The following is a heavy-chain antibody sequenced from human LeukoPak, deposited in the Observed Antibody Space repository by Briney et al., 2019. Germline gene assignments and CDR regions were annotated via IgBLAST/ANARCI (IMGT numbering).Heavy chain of an antibody. Sequence: PSETLSLTCAVYGGSFSGYYWSWIRQPPGKGLEWIGEINHSGSTNYNPSLKSRVTISVDTSKNQFSLKLSSVTAADTAVYYCARGRISYYYDSSGYTWFDPWGQGTLVTVSS. CDR2: INHSGST. V-gene: IGHV4-34*01. J-gene: IGHJ5*02. CDR3: ARGRISYYYDSSGYTWFDP. D-gene: IGHD3-22*01. CDR1: GGSFSGYY.